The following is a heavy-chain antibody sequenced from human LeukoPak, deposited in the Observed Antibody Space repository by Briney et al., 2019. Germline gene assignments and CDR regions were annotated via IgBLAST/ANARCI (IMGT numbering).Heavy chain of an antibody. D-gene: IGHD6-19*01. V-gene: IGHV3-30*04. CDR3: ARDPPISSGRSQNYFDC. Sequence: GGSLRLSCAPSGFTFIMYAMHSVRQAPGKGLEWVAVISYDGGNRNNADSVRGRFTISRDNSKKTLYLEMNSLGPEDTAVYYCARDPPISSGRSQNYFDCWGQGTLVTVSS. CDR1: GFTFIMYA. CDR2: ISYDGGNR. J-gene: IGHJ4*02.